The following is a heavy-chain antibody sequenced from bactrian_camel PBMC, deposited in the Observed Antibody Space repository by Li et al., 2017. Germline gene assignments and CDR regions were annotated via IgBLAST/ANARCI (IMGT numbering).Heavy chain of an antibody. Sequence: VQLVESGGGSVQAGGSLRLSCEASGYTSRIYCMGWFRQAPGKEREGVAAVYGRGVRYYYADSVQGRFTVSRDATNNTVYLEMNSLKAEDTAVYYCAAGIRMVACPLRVPGPFGFWGQGTQVTVS. CDR1: GYTSRIYC. CDR3: AAGIRMVACPLRVPGPFGF. J-gene: IGHJ6*01. V-gene: IGHV3S40*01. CDR2: VYGRGVRY.